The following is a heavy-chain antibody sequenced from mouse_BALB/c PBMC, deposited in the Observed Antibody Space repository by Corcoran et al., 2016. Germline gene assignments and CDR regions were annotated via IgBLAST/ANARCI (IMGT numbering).Heavy chain of an antibody. CDR2: ISPYNGGT. V-gene: IGHV1-18*01. Sequence: EVQLQQSGPGLVKPGASLKLSDKASGYAFTGYTMNWVMQSHGKNLEWIGLISPYNGGTSYNQKFKGKATLTVDKSSSTAYMELLSLTSEDSAVYYCARGSYFDVWGAGTTVTVSS. J-gene: IGHJ1*01. CDR1: GYAFTGYT. CDR3: ARGSYFDV.